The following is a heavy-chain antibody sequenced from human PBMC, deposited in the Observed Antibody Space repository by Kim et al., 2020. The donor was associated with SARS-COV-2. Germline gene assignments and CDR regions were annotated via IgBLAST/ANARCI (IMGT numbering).Heavy chain of an antibody. Sequence: GGSLRLSCAASGFTFSSYSMNWVRQAPGKGLEWVSSISSSSSYIYYADSVKGRFTISRDNAKNSLYLQMNSLRAEDTAVYYCARDVWTQQRGPYWGQGTLVTVSS. J-gene: IGHJ4*02. D-gene: IGHD6-13*01. CDR2: ISSSSSYI. CDR1: GFTFSSYS. CDR3: ARDVWTQQRGPY. V-gene: IGHV3-21*01.